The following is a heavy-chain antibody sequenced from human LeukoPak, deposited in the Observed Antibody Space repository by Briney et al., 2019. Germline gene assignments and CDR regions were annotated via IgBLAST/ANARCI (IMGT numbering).Heavy chain of an antibody. J-gene: IGHJ4*02. CDR2: ISGSGTDA. D-gene: IGHD2-15*01. Sequence: GGSLRLSCGGSGFTFSSYAMSWVRQAPGKGLEWVSAISGSGTDAFYANSVKGRFTISRDNPKNTLYLQMNSLRAEDTAVYYCAKGGGSSCYSPSDYWGQGTLVTVSS. CDR3: AKGGGSSCYSPSDY. V-gene: IGHV3-23*01. CDR1: GFTFSSYA.